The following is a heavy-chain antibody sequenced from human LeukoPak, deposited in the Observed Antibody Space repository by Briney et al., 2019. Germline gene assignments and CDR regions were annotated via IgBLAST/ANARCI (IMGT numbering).Heavy chain of an antibody. CDR3: AKDVQSWPTYFDY. D-gene: IGHD1-1*01. V-gene: IGHV3-23*01. CDR1: GFTFSSYA. J-gene: IGHJ4*02. Sequence: GGSLRLSCAASGFTFSSYAMNWVRQAPGKGLQWVSAISGSGGTTYYADSVKGRFTISRDNSRNTLNLQMNSLRGEDSAVYYCAKDVQSWPTYFDYWGQGTLVTVSS. CDR2: ISGSGGTT.